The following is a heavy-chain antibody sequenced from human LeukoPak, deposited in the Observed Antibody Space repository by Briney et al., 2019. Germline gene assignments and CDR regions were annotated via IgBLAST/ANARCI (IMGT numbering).Heavy chain of an antibody. J-gene: IGHJ6*04. CDR2: ISSSGSTI. V-gene: IGHV3-48*03. Sequence: PGGSLRLSCAASGFTFNNYAMGWVRQAPGKGLEWVSAISSSGSTIYYADSVKGRFTISRDNAKNSLYLQMNSLRAEDTAVYYCAELGITMIGGVWGKGTTVTISS. CDR3: AELGITMIGGV. CDR1: GFTFNNYA. D-gene: IGHD3-10*02.